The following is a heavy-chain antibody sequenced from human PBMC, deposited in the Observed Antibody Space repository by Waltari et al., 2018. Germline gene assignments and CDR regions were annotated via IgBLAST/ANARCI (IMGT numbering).Heavy chain of an antibody. CDR2: VSAYNGNT. D-gene: IGHD3-22*01. CDR1: GYTFTRYG. Sequence: QVQLVQSGAEVKKPGSSVKFSSKASGYTFTRYGIRWVRRAHEPGLEWMGWVSAYNGNTNYAQKLQGRVTMTTDTSTSTAYMELRSLRSDDKAVYYCARDGDYYYDSSCYRSNDYWGQGTLVTVSS. V-gene: IGHV1-18*01. CDR3: ARDGDYYYDSSCYRSNDY. J-gene: IGHJ4*02.